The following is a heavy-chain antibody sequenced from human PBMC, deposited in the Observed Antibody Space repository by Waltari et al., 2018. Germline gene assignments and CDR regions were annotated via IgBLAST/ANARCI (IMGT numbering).Heavy chain of an antibody. CDR1: GGSISSYY. Sequence: QVQLQESGPGLVKPSETLSLTCTVSGGSISSYYWSWIRQPPGKGLEWIGYIYYSGSTNYNPSVKSRVTRSVGTSKNQFSLKLSSVTAADTAVYYCARANPLAYCGGDCYSDAFDIWGQGTMVTVSS. CDR3: ARANPLAYCGGDCYSDAFDI. D-gene: IGHD2-21*01. V-gene: IGHV4-59*01. CDR2: IYYSGST. J-gene: IGHJ3*02.